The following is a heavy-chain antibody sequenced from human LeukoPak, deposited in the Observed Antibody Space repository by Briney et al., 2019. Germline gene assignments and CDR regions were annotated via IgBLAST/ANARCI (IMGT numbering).Heavy chain of an antibody. CDR2: ISGSGYNT. J-gene: IGHJ4*02. CDR3: AKGGELLGYFDS. CDR1: GLTFSSYV. Sequence: GGSLRLSCAASGLTFSSYVMSWVRQAPGKGLEWVSGISGSGYNTFYADSVKGRFIISRDESKSTVSLLMNTLRAEDTAIYYCAKGGELLGYFDSWGQGTLVTVSS. V-gene: IGHV3-23*01. D-gene: IGHD1-7*01.